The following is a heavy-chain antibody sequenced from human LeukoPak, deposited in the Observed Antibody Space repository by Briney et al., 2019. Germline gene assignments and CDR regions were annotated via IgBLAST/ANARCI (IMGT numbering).Heavy chain of an antibody. D-gene: IGHD1-7*01. Sequence: GGSLRLSCAASGFTFSTYGMHWGRQAPGKGLEWVAVIWYDGTYKYYADSVRGRFTISRDNSENTLYLQMNSLRVEDTAVYYCARGATGTTDYWGQGTLVTVSS. CDR2: IWYDGTYK. CDR1: GFTFSTYG. J-gene: IGHJ4*02. V-gene: IGHV3-33*01. CDR3: ARGATGTTDY.